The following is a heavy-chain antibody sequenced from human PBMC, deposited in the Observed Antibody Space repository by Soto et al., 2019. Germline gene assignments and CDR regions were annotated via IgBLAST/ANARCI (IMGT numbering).Heavy chain of an antibody. Sequence: PSETLSLTCNASGGSITSSGSAWGWIRQSPGKGLEWIGTIDYSGNIYYNPSLKSRITISVDTSKNQFSLKLNSVTAADTAVYYCARKFDYWGQGALVTVSS. CDR1: GGSITSSGSA. V-gene: IGHV4-39*07. CDR3: ARKFDY. CDR2: IDYSGNI. J-gene: IGHJ4*02.